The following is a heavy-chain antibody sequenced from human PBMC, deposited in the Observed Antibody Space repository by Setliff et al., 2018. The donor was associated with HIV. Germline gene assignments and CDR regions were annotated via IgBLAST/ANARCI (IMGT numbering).Heavy chain of an antibody. CDR1: GGSISSGSYY. J-gene: IGHJ3*02. D-gene: IGHD3-22*01. Sequence: SETLSLTCTVSGGSISSGSYYWSWIRQPAGKGLEWIGRIYTSGSTNYNPSLKSRVIISVDTSKNQFSLKLSSVTAADTAVYYCARSLTSTTMTVVFMGLGAFDIWGQGTMVTVSS. CDR3: ARSLTSTTMTVVFMGLGAFDI. CDR2: IYTSGST. V-gene: IGHV4-61*02.